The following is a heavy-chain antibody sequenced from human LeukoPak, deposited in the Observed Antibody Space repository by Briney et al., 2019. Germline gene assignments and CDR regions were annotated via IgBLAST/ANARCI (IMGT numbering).Heavy chain of an antibody. V-gene: IGHV4-30-2*01. CDR3: AQGFAFDY. Sequence: SETLSLTCTVSGGSISSGGYYWSWIRQPPGKGLEWIGYIYHSGSTYYNPSLKSRVTISVDRSKNQFSLKLSSVTAADTAVYYCAQGFAFDYWGQGTLVTVSS. CDR1: GGSISSGGYY. J-gene: IGHJ4*02. CDR2: IYHSGST.